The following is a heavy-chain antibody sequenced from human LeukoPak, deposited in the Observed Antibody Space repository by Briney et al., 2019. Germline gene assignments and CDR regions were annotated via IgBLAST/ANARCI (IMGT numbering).Heavy chain of an antibody. CDR2: INHSGST. D-gene: IGHD5-24*01. J-gene: IGHJ3*02. Sequence: SETLSLTCAVYGESFSGYYWSWIRQPPGKGLEWIGEINHSGSTNYNPSLKSRVTISVDTSKNQFSLKLSSVTAADTAVYYCARGIRDGYNYRNAFDIWGQGTMVTVSS. V-gene: IGHV4-34*01. CDR3: ARGIRDGYNYRNAFDI. CDR1: GESFSGYY.